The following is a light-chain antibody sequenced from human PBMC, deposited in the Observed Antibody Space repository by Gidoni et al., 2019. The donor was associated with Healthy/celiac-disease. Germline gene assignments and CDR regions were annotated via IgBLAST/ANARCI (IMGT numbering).Light chain of an antibody. V-gene: IGLV1-44*01. CDR2: SNN. Sequence: QSVLPQPPSASGTPGQRVTISCSGSSSNIGSNTVNWYQQLPGTAPKLLIYSNNQRPSGVLDRFSGSKSGTSASLAISGLQSEDEADYYCAAWDDSLNGWVFGGGTKLTVL. CDR3: AAWDDSLNGWV. CDR1: SSNIGSNT. J-gene: IGLJ3*02.